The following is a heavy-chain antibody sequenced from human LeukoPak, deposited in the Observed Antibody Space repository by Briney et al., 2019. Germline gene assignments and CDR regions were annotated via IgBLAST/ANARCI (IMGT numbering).Heavy chain of an antibody. CDR2: INPNSGGT. V-gene: IGHV1-2*02. CDR1: GYTFTGYY. J-gene: IGHJ4*02. CDR3: ARDSFGAESR. Sequence: ASVKISCKASGYTFTGYYVHWVRQAPGQGLEWMGWINPNSGGTNYAQKFQGRVTMTRDTSISTAYMELSRLRSDDTAVYYCARDSFGAESRWGQGTLVTVSS. D-gene: IGHD3-3*01.